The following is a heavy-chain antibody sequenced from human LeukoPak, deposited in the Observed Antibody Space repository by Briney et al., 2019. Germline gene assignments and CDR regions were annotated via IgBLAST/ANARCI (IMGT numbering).Heavy chain of an antibody. J-gene: IGHJ4*02. CDR2: IYHSGST. V-gene: IGHV4-30-2*01. CDR3: ARVRQWVFDY. CDR1: GGSISSGGYY. D-gene: IGHD6-19*01. Sequence: SETLSLTCTVSGGSISSGGYYWSWIRQPPGKGLEWIGYIYHSGSTYYNPSLKSRVTISVDRSKNQFSLKLSSVTAADTAVYYCARVRQWVFDYWGQGTLVTVSS.